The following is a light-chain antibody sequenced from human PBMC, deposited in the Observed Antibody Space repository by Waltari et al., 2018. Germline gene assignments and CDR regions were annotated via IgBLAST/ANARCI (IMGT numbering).Light chain of an antibody. CDR1: ESVSRA. V-gene: IGKV3-20*01. CDR2: GAS. Sequence: EIVLTQSPAPLSLSVGERATVSCRASESVSRALAWYQQKPGQAPRLLIYGASTRATGIPDRFSGSGSGTDFSLTISRLEPDDFAVYYCQHYLRLPVTFGQGTTVEI. J-gene: IGKJ1*01. CDR3: QHYLRLPVT.